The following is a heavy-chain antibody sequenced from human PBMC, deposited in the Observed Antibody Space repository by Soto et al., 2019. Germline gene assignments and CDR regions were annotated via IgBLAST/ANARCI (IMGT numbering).Heavy chain of an antibody. V-gene: IGHV3-7*03. CDR1: GFTFSSYW. J-gene: IGHJ4*02. CDR3: ARDDLYYYDSSGYYYYFDY. CDR2: IKQDGSEK. D-gene: IGHD3-22*01. Sequence: GGSLRLSCAASGFTFSSYWMSWVRQAPGKGLEWVANIKQDGSEKYYVDSVKGRFTISRDNAKNSLYLQMNSLRAEDTAVYYCARDDLYYYDSSGYYYYFDYWGQGTLVTVSS.